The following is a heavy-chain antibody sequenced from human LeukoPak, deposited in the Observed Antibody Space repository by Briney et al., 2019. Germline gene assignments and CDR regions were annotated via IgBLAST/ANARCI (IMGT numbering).Heavy chain of an antibody. Sequence: PGGSLRLSCAVSGFTFSSYSMNWVRQAPGKGLEWVSSISSSSTYMYYGDSVKGRFTISRDNAKNSLYLQMNSLRAEDTAVYYCARVLGAKYFDYWGQGTLATVSS. CDR1: GFTFSSYS. CDR2: ISSSSTYM. CDR3: ARVLGAKYFDY. D-gene: IGHD3-16*01. J-gene: IGHJ4*02. V-gene: IGHV3-21*01.